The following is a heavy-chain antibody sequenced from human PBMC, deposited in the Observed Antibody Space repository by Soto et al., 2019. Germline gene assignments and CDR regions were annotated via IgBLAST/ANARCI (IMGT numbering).Heavy chain of an antibody. CDR1: GFTFSTYS. D-gene: IGHD2-2*02. J-gene: IGHJ6*02. CDR3: AREYTAWPLAYGLDV. CDR2: ISSRSDI. Sequence: SGGSLRLSCVGSGFTFSTYSINWVRQAPGKGLEWVSSISSRSDIYYADSVKGRFTISRDNARNSVSLQMNSLRAEDTAVYYCAREYTAWPLAYGLDVWGQGTTVTVSS. V-gene: IGHV3-21*01.